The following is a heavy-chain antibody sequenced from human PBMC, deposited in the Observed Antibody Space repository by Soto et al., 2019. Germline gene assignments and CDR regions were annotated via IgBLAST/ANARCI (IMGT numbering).Heavy chain of an antibody. V-gene: IGHV3-11*01. CDR3: ARVGRGGHDPYYFDY. Sequence: QVQLVESGGGLVKPGGSLRLSCAASGFSFSDYSMSWIRQAPGKGLEWVSYVSGSGAAIYYADSVKGRFTMSRDNTRNSLFLQMGSLRADDTAVYYCARVGRGGHDPYYFDYWGRGTLVTVSS. CDR2: VSGSGAAI. J-gene: IGHJ4*02. CDR1: GFSFSDYS. D-gene: IGHD5-12*01.